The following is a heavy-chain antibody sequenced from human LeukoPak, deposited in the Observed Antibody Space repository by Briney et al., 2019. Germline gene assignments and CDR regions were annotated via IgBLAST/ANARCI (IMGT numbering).Heavy chain of an antibody. D-gene: IGHD6-19*01. Sequence: PGGSLRLSCAASGFTFSNYAMHWGRQAPGKGLEWVAVISYDGSNKYYADSVKGRFTISRDNSKNTLYLQMNSLRVEDTAVYYCAREPYSSGWYFSYYFDYWGQGTLVTVSS. V-gene: IGHV3-30-3*01. CDR1: GFTFSNYA. J-gene: IGHJ4*02. CDR3: AREPYSSGWYFSYYFDY. CDR2: ISYDGSNK.